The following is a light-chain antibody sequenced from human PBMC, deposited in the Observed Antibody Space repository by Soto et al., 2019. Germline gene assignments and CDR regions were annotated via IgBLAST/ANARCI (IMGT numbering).Light chain of an antibody. Sequence: EIVMTQSPATLSLSPGERATLSCRASQSVSSNLAWYQQKPGQAPRLLIYDASTRATGIPARFSGSGSGKEFTPTISSLQSEDFAVYYCQQYNNWPPYTFGQGTKLEIK. CDR3: QQYNNWPPYT. V-gene: IGKV3-15*01. CDR1: QSVSSN. CDR2: DAS. J-gene: IGKJ2*01.